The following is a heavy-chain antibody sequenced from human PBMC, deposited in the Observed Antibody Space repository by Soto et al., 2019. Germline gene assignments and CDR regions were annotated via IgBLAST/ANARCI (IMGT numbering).Heavy chain of an antibody. V-gene: IGHV4-34*01. Sequence: SETLSLTCAVYGGSFSGYYWSWIRQPPGKGLEWIGEINHSGSTNYNPSLKSRVTISVDTSKNQFSLKLSSVTAADTAVYYCARAIQYYYDSSGYYYFDYWGQGTLVTVSS. CDR3: ARAIQYYYDSSGYYYFDY. D-gene: IGHD3-22*01. CDR1: GGSFSGYY. J-gene: IGHJ4*02. CDR2: INHSGST.